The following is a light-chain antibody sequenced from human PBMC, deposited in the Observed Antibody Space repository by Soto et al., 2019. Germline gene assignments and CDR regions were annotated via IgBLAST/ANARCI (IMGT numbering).Light chain of an antibody. Sequence: DIVMTQSPDSLAVSLGERATINCKSSQSVLYNSNNKDYLPWCQQKPGQPPKLLIYWASTRESGVPDRFSGSGSGTDFTLTISSLQAEDVAVYYCQQYFSTPWTFGQGTKVEIK. CDR3: QQYFSTPWT. CDR1: QSVLYNSNNKDY. V-gene: IGKV4-1*01. CDR2: WAS. J-gene: IGKJ1*01.